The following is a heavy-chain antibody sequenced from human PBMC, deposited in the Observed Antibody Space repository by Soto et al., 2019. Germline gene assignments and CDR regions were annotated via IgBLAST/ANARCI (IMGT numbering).Heavy chain of an antibody. D-gene: IGHD5-12*01. J-gene: IGHJ6*02. Sequence: QVQLQQWGAGLLKPSETLSLTCAVYGGSFSGYYWSWIRQPPGKGLEWIGEINHSGSTNYNPSLKSRVTISVDTSKNQFSLKLSSVTAADTAVYYCARVVDTIPYYYGMDVWGQGTTVTVS. V-gene: IGHV4-34*01. CDR3: ARVVDTIPYYYGMDV. CDR1: GGSFSGYY. CDR2: INHSGST.